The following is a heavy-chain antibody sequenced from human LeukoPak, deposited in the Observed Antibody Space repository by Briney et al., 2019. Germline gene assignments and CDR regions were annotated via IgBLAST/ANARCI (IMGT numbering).Heavy chain of an antibody. Sequence: EASVKVSCKASGYTFTSYYMHWVRQAPGQGLEWMGWIDPNSGDTNYAQKFQGRVTMTRDTSISTAYMELSSLRSEDTAVYYCARVVMGATADAFDIWGQGTMVTVSS. CDR1: GYTFTSYY. CDR2: IDPNSGDT. V-gene: IGHV1-2*02. J-gene: IGHJ3*02. CDR3: ARVVMGATADAFDI. D-gene: IGHD1-26*01.